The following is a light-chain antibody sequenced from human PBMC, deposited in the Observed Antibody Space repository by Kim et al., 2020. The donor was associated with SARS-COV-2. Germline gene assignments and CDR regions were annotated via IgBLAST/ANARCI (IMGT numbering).Light chain of an antibody. J-gene: IGLJ2*01. CDR2: SNN. CDR3: AAWDDSLNVVV. Sequence: GQRVTISCSGSSSNIGSNTVIWYQQLPGTAPKLLIYSNNQRPSGVPDRFSGSKSGTSASLAISGLQSEDEADYYCAAWDDSLNVVVFGGGTQLTVL. V-gene: IGLV1-44*01. CDR1: SSNIGSNT.